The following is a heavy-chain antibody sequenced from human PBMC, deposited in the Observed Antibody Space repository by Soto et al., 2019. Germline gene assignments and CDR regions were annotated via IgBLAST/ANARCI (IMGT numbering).Heavy chain of an antibody. J-gene: IGHJ6*02. Sequence: SVKVSCTASGGTFSSSAFSWVRQAPGQGLEWMGGIIPIFGTAHYAQKLKGRVTITAAKSTSTAYMQLSSLITEDTAVYYCARVPPDSWSGDPDPYYGMDVWGQGTTVTVSS. V-gene: IGHV1-69*06. CDR2: IIPIFGTA. D-gene: IGHD3-3*01. CDR1: GGTFSSSA. CDR3: ARVPPDSWSGDPDPYYGMDV.